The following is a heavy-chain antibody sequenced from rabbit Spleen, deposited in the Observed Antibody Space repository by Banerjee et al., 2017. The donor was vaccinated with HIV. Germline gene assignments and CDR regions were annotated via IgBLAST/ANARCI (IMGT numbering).Heavy chain of an antibody. Sequence: QEQLVESGGGLVKPEGSLTLTCKASGVSFSDRDVMCWVRQAPGKGLEWIACINAATGKGVYASWAKGRFAISKTSSTTVTLQMTSLTIADTATYFCARDLVGVIGWNFILWGPGTLVTVS. CDR3: ARDLVGVIGWNFIL. J-gene: IGHJ4*01. CDR2: INAATGKG. CDR1: GVSFSDRDV. D-gene: IGHD1-1*01. V-gene: IGHV1S45*01.